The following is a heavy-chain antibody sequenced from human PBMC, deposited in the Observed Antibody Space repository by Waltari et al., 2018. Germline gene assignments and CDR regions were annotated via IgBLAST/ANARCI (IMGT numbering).Heavy chain of an antibody. CDR2: ISSSSSYI. CDR1: GFTFSSYG. CDR3: ARGVAAAGSDY. Sequence: VQLVESGGGVVQPGGSLRLSCAASGFTFSSYGMHWVRQAPGKGLEWVSSISSSSSYIYYADSVKGRFTISRDNAKNSLYLQMNSLRAEDTAVYYCARGVAAAGSDYWGQGTLVTVSS. J-gene: IGHJ4*02. D-gene: IGHD6-13*01. V-gene: IGHV3-21*01.